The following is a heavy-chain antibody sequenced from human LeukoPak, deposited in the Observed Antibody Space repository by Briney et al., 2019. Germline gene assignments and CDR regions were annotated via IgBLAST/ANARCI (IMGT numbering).Heavy chain of an antibody. Sequence: GGSLRLSCTASGFTFSSYAMSWVRQAPGKGLEWVSTIIGSSGSTYFADSVKGRSTISRDTSRNTLYLQMNSLRAEDTAVYYCATSPDSTGRAYYWGQGTLVTLSS. CDR2: IIGSSGST. CDR1: GFTFSSYA. D-gene: IGHD2/OR15-2a*01. CDR3: ATSPDSTGRAYY. V-gene: IGHV3-23*01. J-gene: IGHJ4*02.